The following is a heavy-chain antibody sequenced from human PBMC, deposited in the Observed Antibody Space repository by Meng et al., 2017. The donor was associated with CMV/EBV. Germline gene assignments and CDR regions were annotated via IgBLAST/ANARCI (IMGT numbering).Heavy chain of an antibody. D-gene: IGHD2-2*01. Sequence: GESLKISCAAFGFTFSSYAMHWVRQAPGKGLEWVAVISYDGSNKYYADSVKGRFTISRDNSKNTLYLQMNSLRAEDTAVYYCARAVRVYCSSTSCYIDYWGQGTLVTVSS. CDR1: GFTFSSYA. CDR3: ARAVRVYCSSTSCYIDY. J-gene: IGHJ4*02. V-gene: IGHV3-30-3*01. CDR2: ISYDGSNK.